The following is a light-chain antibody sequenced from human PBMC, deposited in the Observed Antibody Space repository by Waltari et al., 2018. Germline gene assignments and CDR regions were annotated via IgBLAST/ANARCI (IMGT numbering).Light chain of an antibody. CDR3: ATWDDTLDIYV. V-gene: IGLV1-44*01. J-gene: IGLJ1*01. CDR2: RSS. CDR1: SSNIGTSS. Sequence: QSVLTQPPSASGTPGQTVTISCSGSSSNIGTSSVNCYQQFPGQAHKILIYRSSDRPSGVPERFSGSSSGPSASLTISGLQSEDEAEYYCATWDDTLDIYVFGAGTRLTVL.